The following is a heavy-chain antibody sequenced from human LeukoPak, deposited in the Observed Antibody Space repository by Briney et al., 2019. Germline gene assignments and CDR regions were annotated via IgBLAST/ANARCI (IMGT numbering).Heavy chain of an antibody. CDR3: ARNNWNYVIDY. J-gene: IGHJ4*02. CDR1: GGSISSNNR. D-gene: IGHD1-7*01. V-gene: IGHV4-39*01. Sequence: SETLSLTCAVSGGSISSNNRWGWVRQPPGKGLEWIGSIYYSGSTYYNPSLKSRVTISVDTSKNQFSLKLSSVTAADTAVYYCARNNWNYVIDYWGQGTLVTVSS. CDR2: IYYSGST.